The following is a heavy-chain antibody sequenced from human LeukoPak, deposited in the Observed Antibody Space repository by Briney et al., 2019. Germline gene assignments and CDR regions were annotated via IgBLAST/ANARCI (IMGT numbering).Heavy chain of an antibody. CDR3: AREADPTVFGVAIDN. Sequence: GGSLRLSCAASGFSFSSSAMSWVRQAPGKGLEWVSAISGSDSNTYYADSVKGRFTIFRDNSQNSLFLQMNSLRAEDTAVYFCAREADPTVFGVAIDNWGQGTLITVSS. J-gene: IGHJ4*02. CDR1: GFSFSSSA. V-gene: IGHV3-23*01. D-gene: IGHD3-3*01. CDR2: ISGSDSNT.